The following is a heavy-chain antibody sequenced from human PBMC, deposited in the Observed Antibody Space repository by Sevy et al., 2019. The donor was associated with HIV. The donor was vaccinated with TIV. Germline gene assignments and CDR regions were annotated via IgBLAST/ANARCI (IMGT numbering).Heavy chain of an antibody. J-gene: IGHJ4*02. V-gene: IGHV3-30-3*01. CDR1: GFTFSSYA. D-gene: IGHD2-15*01. CDR2: ISYDGSNK. Sequence: GESLKISCAASGFTFSSYAMHWVRQAPGKGLEWVAVISYDGSNKYYAVSVKGRFTISRDNSKNTLYLQMNSLRAEDTAVYYCARDHFRYCSGGSCYRPFDYWGQGTLVTVSS. CDR3: ARDHFRYCSGGSCYRPFDY.